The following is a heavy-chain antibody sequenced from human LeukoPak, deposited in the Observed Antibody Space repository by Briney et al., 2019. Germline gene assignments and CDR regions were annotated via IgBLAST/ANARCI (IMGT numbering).Heavy chain of an antibody. CDR3: ARRTSSSFYFDY. V-gene: IGHV2-70*04. Sequence: SGPTLVNPTQTLTLSCTFSGFSLSTSGMRVSWIRQPPGKALEWLARIDWDDDKFYSTSLKTRLTISKDTSKNQVVLTMTNMDPVDTAIYYCARRTSSSFYFDYWGQGTLVTVSS. D-gene: IGHD6-6*01. CDR1: GFSLSTSGMR. J-gene: IGHJ4*02. CDR2: IDWDDDK.